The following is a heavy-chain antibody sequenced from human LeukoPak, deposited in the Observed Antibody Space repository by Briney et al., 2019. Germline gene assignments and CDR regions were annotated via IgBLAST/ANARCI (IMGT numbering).Heavy chain of an antibody. V-gene: IGHV4-61*01. CDR2: IYYSGST. Sequence: SETLSLTCTVSGGSISSSSYYWSWIRQPPGKGLEWIGYIYYSGSTNYNPSLKSRVTISVDTSKNQFSLKLSSVTAADTAVYYCARVGGSWDYFDYWGQGTLVTVSS. CDR1: GGSISSSSYY. D-gene: IGHD1-26*01. J-gene: IGHJ4*02. CDR3: ARVGGSWDYFDY.